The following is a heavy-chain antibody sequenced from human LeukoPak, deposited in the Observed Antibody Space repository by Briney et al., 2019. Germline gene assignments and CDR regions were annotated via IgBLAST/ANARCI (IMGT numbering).Heavy chain of an antibody. CDR1: GFTFSSYG. D-gene: IGHD3-10*01. J-gene: IGHJ4*02. CDR2: ISYDGSNK. Sequence: GRSLRLSCAASGFTFSSYGMHWVRQAPGKGLEWVAVISYDGSNKYYADSVKGRFTISRDNSKNTLYLQMNSLRAEDTAVYYCARGDYGSGSYYEYWGQGTLVTVSS. V-gene: IGHV3-30*03. CDR3: ARGDYGSGSYYEY.